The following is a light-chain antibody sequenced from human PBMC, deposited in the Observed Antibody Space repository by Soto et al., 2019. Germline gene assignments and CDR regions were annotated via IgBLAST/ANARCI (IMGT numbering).Light chain of an antibody. CDR3: QQRSNWPRLT. CDR1: QSVYSY. V-gene: IGKV3-11*01. Sequence: EIVLKQSPATLSLSPGERATLSCRASQSVYSYLAWYQQKPGQAPRLLIYDASNRATGIPARFSGSGSGTDFTLTISSLEPEDFAVYYCQQRSNWPRLTFGGGTKVDIK. J-gene: IGKJ4*01. CDR2: DAS.